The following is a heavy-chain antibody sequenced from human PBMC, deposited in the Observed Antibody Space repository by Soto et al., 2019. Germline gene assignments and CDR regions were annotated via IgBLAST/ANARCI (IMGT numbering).Heavy chain of an antibody. CDR3: ARHLNVLTSADYYYGMDV. V-gene: IGHV3-30-3*01. CDR1: GFTFSSYA. Sequence: QVQLVESGGGVVQPGRSLRLSCAASGFTFSSYAMHWVRQAPGKGLEWVAVISYDGSNKYYADSVKGRFNIYRDHSQNTLYLQMNNLRAEEPAVYYCARHLNVLTSADYYYGMDVWGQGTTVTVSS. CDR2: ISYDGSNK. D-gene: IGHD3-16*01. J-gene: IGHJ6*02.